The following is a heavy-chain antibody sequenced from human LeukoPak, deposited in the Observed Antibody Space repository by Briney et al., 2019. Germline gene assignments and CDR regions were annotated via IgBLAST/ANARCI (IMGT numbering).Heavy chain of an antibody. J-gene: IGHJ6*03. V-gene: IGHV1-2*02. Sequence: ASVKVSCKASGYTFTGYYMHWVRQAPGQGLEWMGWINPNSGGTNYAQKFQGRVTMTRDTSISTAYMELSRLRSDDTAVYYCAREGRHDYGDYDGYYYYMDVWGKGTTVTVSS. CDR1: GYTFTGYY. CDR3: AREGRHDYGDYDGYYYYMDV. D-gene: IGHD4-17*01. CDR2: INPNSGGT.